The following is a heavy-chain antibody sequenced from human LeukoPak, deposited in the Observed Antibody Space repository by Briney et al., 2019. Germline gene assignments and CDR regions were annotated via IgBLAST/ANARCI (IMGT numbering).Heavy chain of an antibody. CDR1: GGSVTSGTYH. V-gene: IGHV4-39*07. Sequence: SETLSLTCSVSGGSVTSGTYHWGWIRQPPGKGLEWIGSVYFDGGTHYKPSLQSRVTISVDTSKNQFSLRLSSVTAADTALYCCARDHYYDGRGRFDPWGQGTLVTVSS. CDR3: ARDHYYDGRGRFDP. D-gene: IGHD3-16*01. J-gene: IGHJ5*02. CDR2: VYFDGGT.